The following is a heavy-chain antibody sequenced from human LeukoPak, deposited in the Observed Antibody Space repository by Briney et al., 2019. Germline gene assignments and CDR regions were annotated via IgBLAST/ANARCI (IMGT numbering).Heavy chain of an antibody. J-gene: IGHJ3*02. CDR3: ARDQDYDFWSGYYLSSAFDI. CDR1: GGSFSGYY. V-gene: IGHV4-34*01. Sequence: SETLSLTCAVYGGSFSGYYWSWIRQPPGKGLEWIGSIYHSGSTYYNPSLKSRVTISVDTSKNQFSLKLSSVTAADTAVYYCARDQDYDFWSGYYLSSAFDIWGQGTMVTVSS. D-gene: IGHD3-3*01. CDR2: IYHSGST.